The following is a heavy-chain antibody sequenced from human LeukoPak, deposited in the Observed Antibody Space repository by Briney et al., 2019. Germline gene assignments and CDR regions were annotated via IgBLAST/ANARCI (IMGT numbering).Heavy chain of an antibody. D-gene: IGHD3-22*01. J-gene: IGHJ4*02. CDR3: ARQRGYYDSSGTIFDY. V-gene: IGHV4-39*01. CDR2: IYYSGST. CDR1: GGPISSSSYY. Sequence: SETLSLTCTVSGGPISSSSYYWGWIRQPPGKGLEWIGSIYYSGSTYYNPSLKSRVTISVDTSKNQFSLKLSSVTAADTAVYYCARQRGYYDSSGTIFDYWGQGTLVTVSS.